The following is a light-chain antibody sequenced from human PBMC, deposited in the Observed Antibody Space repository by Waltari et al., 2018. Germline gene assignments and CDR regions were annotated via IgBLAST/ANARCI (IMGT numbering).Light chain of an antibody. CDR1: QSVDRY. CDR3: QQRLNWPPVT. V-gene: IGKV3-11*01. J-gene: IGKJ5*01. CDR2: DTF. Sequence: EVVLTQSPATLSLSPGERATLSCRASQSVDRYLACYQQKPGQAPRLLIYDTFFRATGIPARFSGSGSGTDFTLTISSLEPEDFAVYYCQQRLNWPPVTFGQGTRLEIK.